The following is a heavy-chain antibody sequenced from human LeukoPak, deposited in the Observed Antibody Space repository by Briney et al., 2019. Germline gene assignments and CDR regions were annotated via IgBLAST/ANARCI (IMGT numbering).Heavy chain of an antibody. V-gene: IGHV1-8*01. CDR1: GYTFTSYD. CDR3: ARRTAMHYYYGMDV. Sequence: ASVKVSCKASGYTFTSYDINWVRQATGQGLEWMGWMNPNSGNTGYAQKFQGRVTMTRNTSISTACMELSSLRSEDTAVYYCARRTAMHYYYGMDVWGQGTTVTVSS. J-gene: IGHJ6*02. D-gene: IGHD2-2*01. CDR2: MNPNSGNT.